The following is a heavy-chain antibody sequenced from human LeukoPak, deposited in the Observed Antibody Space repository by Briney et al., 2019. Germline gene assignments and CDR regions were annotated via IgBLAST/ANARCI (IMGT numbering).Heavy chain of an antibody. Sequence: GASVKVSCKASGGTFSSYAISWVRQAPGQGLEWVGRIIPVFGTANYAQKFQGRVTITTDESTSTAYMELSSLRSEDTAVYYCARPPSYYDSSGSDAFDIWGQGTMVTVSS. J-gene: IGHJ3*02. V-gene: IGHV1-69*05. CDR2: IIPVFGTA. CDR3: ARPPSYYDSSGSDAFDI. CDR1: GGTFSSYA. D-gene: IGHD3-22*01.